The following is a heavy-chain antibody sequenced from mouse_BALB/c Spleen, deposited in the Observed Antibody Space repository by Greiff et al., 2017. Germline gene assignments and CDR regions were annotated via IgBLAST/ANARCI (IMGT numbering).Heavy chain of an antibody. CDR2: INPYNGDT. V-gene: IGHV1-20*02. CDR1: GYSFTGYF. D-gene: IGHD2-13*01. Sequence: VQLQQSGPELVKPGASVKISCKASGYSFTGYFMNWVMQSHGKSLEWIGRINPYNGDTFYNQKFKGKATLTVDKSSSTAHMELRSLASEDSAVYYCARMVIKEGFDYWGQGTTLTVAS. CDR3: ARMVIKEGFDY. J-gene: IGHJ2*01.